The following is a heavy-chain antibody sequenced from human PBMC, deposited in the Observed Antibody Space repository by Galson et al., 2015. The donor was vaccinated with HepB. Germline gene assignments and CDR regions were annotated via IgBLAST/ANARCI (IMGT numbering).Heavy chain of an antibody. CDR3: ARGGASRYSS. Sequence: LSLTCAVYGGSFSGYYLTWIRQAPGKGLQWIGEIGPSGSTDYNPSLKSRVSMSVDTSKNQFSLKLSSVTAADTALYYCARGGASRYSSWGQGTLVTVSS. J-gene: IGHJ5*02. D-gene: IGHD5-12*01. CDR2: IGPSGST. CDR1: GGSFSGYY. V-gene: IGHV4-34*01.